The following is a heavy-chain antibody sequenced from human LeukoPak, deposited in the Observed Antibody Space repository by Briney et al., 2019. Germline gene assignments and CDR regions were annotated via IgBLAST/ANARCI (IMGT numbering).Heavy chain of an antibody. V-gene: IGHV3-30*04. D-gene: IGHD6-13*01. Sequence: GRSLRLSCAASGFTFSSYAMHWVRQAPGKGLXXXXVISYDGSNKYYADSVKGRFTISRDNSKNTLYLQMNSLRAEDTAVYYCASEGSSSSWPYFDYWGQGTLVTVSS. CDR1: GFTFSSYA. J-gene: IGHJ4*02. CDR3: ASEGSSSSWPYFDY. CDR2: ISYDGSNK.